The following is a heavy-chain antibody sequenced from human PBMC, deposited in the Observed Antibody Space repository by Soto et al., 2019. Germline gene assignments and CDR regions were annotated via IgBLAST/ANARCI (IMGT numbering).Heavy chain of an antibody. D-gene: IGHD7-27*01. CDR1: GFPFSNYA. Sequence: GGSLRLSCAASGFPFSNYALTWVRQAPGKGLEWVSAISGSGGSTFYADSVRGRFTISRDNSKNTLYLHMNSLRAEDTAMYYCAKDLTGDSGQGHLCDYWGQGFLVTVSS. CDR2: ISGSGGST. J-gene: IGHJ4*02. V-gene: IGHV3-23*01. CDR3: AKDLTGDSGQGHLCDY.